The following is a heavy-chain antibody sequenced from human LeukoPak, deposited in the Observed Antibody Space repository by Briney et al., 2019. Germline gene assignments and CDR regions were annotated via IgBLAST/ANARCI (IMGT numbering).Heavy chain of an antibody. CDR1: GGSISSGDYY. V-gene: IGHV4-30-4*08. CDR2: IYYSGST. Sequence: SEPLSLTCTVSGGSISSGDYYWSWIRQPPGKGLEWIGYIYYSGSTYYNPSLKSRVTISVDTSKNQFSLKLSSVTAADTAVYYCARPGLVAADAFDIWGQGTMVTVSS. CDR3: ARPGLVAADAFDI. J-gene: IGHJ3*02. D-gene: IGHD2-15*01.